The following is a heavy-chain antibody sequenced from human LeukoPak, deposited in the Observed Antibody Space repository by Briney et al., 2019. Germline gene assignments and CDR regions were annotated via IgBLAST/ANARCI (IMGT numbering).Heavy chain of an antibody. J-gene: IGHJ4*02. CDR2: ISGNGAKT. D-gene: IGHD5-18*01. Sequence: PGGSLRLSCAASGFTFSNAWMSWVRQAPGEGLEWVSTISGNGAKTYSAGSVKGRFTISRDNSKNTLYLKMNSLRAEDTALYYCAKDLGYSYGWFDCWGQGILVTVAS. CDR1: GFTFSNAW. CDR3: AKDLGYSYGWFDC. V-gene: IGHV3-23*01.